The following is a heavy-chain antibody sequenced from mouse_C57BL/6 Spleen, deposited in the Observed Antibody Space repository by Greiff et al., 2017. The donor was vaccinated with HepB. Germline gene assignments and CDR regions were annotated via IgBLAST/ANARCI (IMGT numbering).Heavy chain of an antibody. V-gene: IGHV2-9-1*01. D-gene: IGHD1-1*02. J-gene: IGHJ4*01. CDR2: IWTGGGT. Sequence: VKLMESGPGLVAPSQSLSITCTVSGFSFTSYAISWVRQAPGKGLEWLGVIWTGGGTNYYSALKSRLSISKDNSKSKVVLKMTSLQTYDTARYYCATTHYGGLHYYAMDYWGQGTSVTVSS. CDR3: ATTHYGGLHYYAMDY. CDR1: GFSFTSYA.